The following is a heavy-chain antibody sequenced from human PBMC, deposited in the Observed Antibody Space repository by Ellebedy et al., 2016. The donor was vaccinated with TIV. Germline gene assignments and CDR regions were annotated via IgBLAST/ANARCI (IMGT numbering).Heavy chain of an antibody. CDR1: GFNFSSYA. CDR2: ISGSGGST. CDR3: ARDLEHYYDSSGYYEGDY. D-gene: IGHD3-22*01. V-gene: IGHV3-23*01. J-gene: IGHJ4*02. Sequence: GESLKISCAASGFNFSSYAMSWVRQAPGKGLEWVSVISGSGGSTYYADSVNGRFTISRDNSKNTLYLQMNSLRAEDTAVYYCARDLEHYYDSSGYYEGDYWGQGTLVTVSS.